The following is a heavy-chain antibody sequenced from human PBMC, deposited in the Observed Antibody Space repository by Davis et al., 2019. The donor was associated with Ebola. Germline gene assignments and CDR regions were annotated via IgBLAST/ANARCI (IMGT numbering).Heavy chain of an antibody. CDR2: IWYDGSKK. V-gene: IGHV3-33*01. Sequence: GESLKISCAASGFTFSNYGLHWVRQAPGKGVEWVGVIWYDGSKKYYADSVKGRFTISRDNSKNTLYLQMNSLRAEDTAVYYCARDREYYDFWSGYYYYYYYGMDVWGQGTTVTVSS. D-gene: IGHD3-3*01. J-gene: IGHJ6*02. CDR1: GFTFSNYG. CDR3: ARDREYYDFWSGYYYYYYYGMDV.